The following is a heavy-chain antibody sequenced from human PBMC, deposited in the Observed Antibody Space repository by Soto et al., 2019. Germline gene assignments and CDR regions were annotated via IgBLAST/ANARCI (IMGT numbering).Heavy chain of an antibody. J-gene: IGHJ4*02. CDR2: IWYDGSNK. V-gene: IGHV3-33*01. D-gene: IGHD6-6*01. CDR3: AREEHSSSFASARPPCDY. CDR1: GFTFSSYG. Sequence: QVQLVESGGGVVQPGRSLRLSCAASGFTFSSYGMHWVRQAPGKGLEWVAVIWYDGSNKYYADSVKGRFTISRDNSKKTLYLQMNSLRAEDTAVYYCAREEHSSSFASARPPCDYWGQGTLVTVSS.